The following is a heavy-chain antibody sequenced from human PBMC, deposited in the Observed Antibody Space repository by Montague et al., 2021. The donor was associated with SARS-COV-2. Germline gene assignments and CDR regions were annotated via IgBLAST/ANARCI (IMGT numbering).Heavy chain of an antibody. J-gene: IGHJ1*01. CDR2: ISYSGST. D-gene: IGHD3-22*01. CDR1: GASVRSGNSY. V-gene: IGHV4-61*01. Sequence: SETLSLTCTVSGASVRSGNSYWNWIRQPPGKGLEWIGYISYSGSTNYSPSLKSRVTISVDTSKNQLSLKVISATAADTAVYYCARFGYESVGYYYIYPDWGQGTLVTVSS. CDR3: ARFGYESVGYYYIYPD.